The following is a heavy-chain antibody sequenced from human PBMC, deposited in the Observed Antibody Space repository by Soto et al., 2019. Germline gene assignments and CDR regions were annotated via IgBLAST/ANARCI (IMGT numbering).Heavy chain of an antibody. CDR3: ARAGGWELPPG. CDR2: ISSSSSTI. V-gene: IGHV3-48*01. D-gene: IGHD3-10*01. Sequence: EVQLVESGGGLVQPGGSLRLSCAASGFTFSSYSMNWVRQAPGKGLEWGSYISSSSSTIYYADSVKGRFTISRDNAKTSLYLQMNSLRAEDTAVYYCARAGGWELPPGWGQGTLVTVSS. J-gene: IGHJ4*02. CDR1: GFTFSSYS.